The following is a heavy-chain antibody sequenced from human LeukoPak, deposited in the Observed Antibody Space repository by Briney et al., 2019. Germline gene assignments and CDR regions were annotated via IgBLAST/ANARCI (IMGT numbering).Heavy chain of an antibody. CDR3: AREGRYYYYYMDV. Sequence: SETLSLTCTVSGGSISSYYWSWIRQPPGKGLEWIGYIYYSGSTNYNPSLKSRVTISVDTSKNQFSLKLSSVTAADTAVYYCAREGRYYYYYMDVWGKGTTVTVSS. V-gene: IGHV4-59*01. J-gene: IGHJ6*03. CDR1: GGSISSYY. CDR2: IYYSGST.